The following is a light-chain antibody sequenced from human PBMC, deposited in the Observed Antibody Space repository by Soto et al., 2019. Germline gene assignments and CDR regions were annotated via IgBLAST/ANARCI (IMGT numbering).Light chain of an antibody. CDR2: EVS. CDR3: SSYTTSSTRV. CDR1: SSDVGGYHS. Sequence: QSALTQPASVSGSPGQSITISCTGTSSDVGGYHSVSWYQQHPGIAPKLMIYEVSNRPSGVSNRCSGSKSGNTASLTISGLQAEDEADYYCSSYTTSSTRVFGGGTKLTVL. J-gene: IGLJ2*01. V-gene: IGLV2-14*01.